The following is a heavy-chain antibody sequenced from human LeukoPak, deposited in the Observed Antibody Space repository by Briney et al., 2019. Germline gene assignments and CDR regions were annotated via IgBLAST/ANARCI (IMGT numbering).Heavy chain of an antibody. J-gene: IGHJ6*03. Sequence: VKVSCKASGYTFTSYGISWVRQAPGRGLEWVGWISAFNGNTNYAPKLQDRVTLTTDTSTSTAYMELRSLRSDDTAVYFCARDLERYPISGNDRYYYYYCMDVWGKGTTVTVSS. CDR2: ISAFNGNT. V-gene: IGHV1-18*01. D-gene: IGHD1-1*01. CDR1: GYTFTSYG. CDR3: ARDLERYPISGNDRYYYYYCMDV.